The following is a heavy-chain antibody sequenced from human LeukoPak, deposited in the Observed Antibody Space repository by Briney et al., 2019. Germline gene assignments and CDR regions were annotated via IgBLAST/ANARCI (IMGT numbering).Heavy chain of an antibody. CDR2: ISYDGSNK. CDR1: GFTFSSYA. D-gene: IGHD3-9*01. CDR3: ARDYDILTGYGGFDY. Sequence: GSLRLSCAASGFTFSSYAMHWVRQAPGKGLEWVAVISYDGSNKYYADSVKGRFTISRDNSKSTLYLQMNSLRAEDTAVYYCARDYDILTGYGGFDYWGQGTLVTVSS. J-gene: IGHJ4*02. V-gene: IGHV3-30*04.